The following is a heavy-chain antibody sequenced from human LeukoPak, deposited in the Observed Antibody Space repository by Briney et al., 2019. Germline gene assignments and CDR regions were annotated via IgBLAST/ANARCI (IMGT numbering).Heavy chain of an antibody. V-gene: IGHV4-4*07. CDR3: ARISAAGTGYDY. D-gene: IGHD6-13*01. Sequence: SETLSLTCTVSGGSISNYYWSWIRQPAGKGLEWIGRIYSSGSTNYNPSLKGRVTMSVDTSKNQFSLKLSSVTAADTAVYYCARISAAGTGYDYWGQGTLVTVSS. CDR2: IYSSGST. J-gene: IGHJ4*02. CDR1: GGSISNYY.